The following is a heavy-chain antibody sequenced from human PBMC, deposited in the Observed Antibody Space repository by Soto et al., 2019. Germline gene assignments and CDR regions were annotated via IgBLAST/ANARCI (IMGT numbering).Heavy chain of an antibody. J-gene: IGHJ3*02. D-gene: IGHD3-9*01. Sequence: SETLSLTCAVYVGSFSGYAWSWIRQPPGKGLEWIGEINHRGSANYNPSLKSRVTISVDTSKNQFSLKLSSVTAADTALYYCARGPYYDILTGYSAVFDIWGQGTMVTVSS. CDR1: VGSFSGYA. V-gene: IGHV4-34*01. CDR3: ARGPYYDILTGYSAVFDI. CDR2: INHRGSA.